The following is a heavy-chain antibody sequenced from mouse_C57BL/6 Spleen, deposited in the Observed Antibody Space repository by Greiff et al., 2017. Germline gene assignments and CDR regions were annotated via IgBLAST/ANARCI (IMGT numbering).Heavy chain of an antibody. D-gene: IGHD1-1*01. CDR2: INPYNGDT. Sequence: VQLQQSGPELVKPGDSVKISCKASGYSFTGYFMNWVMQSHGKSLEWIGRINPYNGDTFYNQKFKGKATLTVDKSSSTAHMELRSLTSEDSAVYYCAREATVVANSFDYWGQGTTLTGSS. CDR1: GYSFTGYF. CDR3: AREATVVANSFDY. J-gene: IGHJ2*01. V-gene: IGHV1-20*01.